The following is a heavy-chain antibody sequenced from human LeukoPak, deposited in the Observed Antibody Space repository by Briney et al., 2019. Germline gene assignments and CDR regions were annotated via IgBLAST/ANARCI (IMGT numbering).Heavy chain of an antibody. D-gene: IGHD6-13*01. CDR3: AKTRPLDSSSWSHGDY. J-gene: IGHJ4*02. Sequence: PGGSLRLSCAASGFTSSSYAMSWVRQAPGKGREWVSAISGSGDSTYYGDSVKGRFTISRDNSKNTLYLQMNSLRAEDTAVYYCAKTRPLDSSSWSHGDYWGQGPLVTVSS. CDR2: ISGSGDST. V-gene: IGHV3-23*01. CDR1: GFTSSSYA.